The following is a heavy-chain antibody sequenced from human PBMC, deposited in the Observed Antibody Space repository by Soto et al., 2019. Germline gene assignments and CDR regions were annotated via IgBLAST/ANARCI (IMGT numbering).Heavy chain of an antibody. Sequence: QVQLVQSGAEVKKPGSSVKVSCKASGGTFSSYTLSWVRQAPGQGLEWMGRIIPILGIAKYAQKFQGRVTITADKSTSTAYMELSSLRSDDTAVYYCARALTVGVTVAYWGQGTLVTVSS. V-gene: IGHV1-69*02. J-gene: IGHJ4*02. CDR2: IIPILGIA. CDR1: GGTFSSYT. D-gene: IGHD1-26*01. CDR3: ARALTVGVTVAY.